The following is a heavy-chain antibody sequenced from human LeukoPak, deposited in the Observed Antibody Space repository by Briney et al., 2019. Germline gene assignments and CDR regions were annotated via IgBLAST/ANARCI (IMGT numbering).Heavy chain of an antibody. CDR3: ARLLWSYDSSGHEYFQH. J-gene: IGHJ1*01. V-gene: IGHV3-7*01. CDR2: IKQDGSEK. D-gene: IGHD3-22*01. Sequence: GGSLRLSCAASGFTFSSYWMSWVRQAPGKGLEWVANIKQDGSEKYYMDSVKGRFTISRDNAKNSLYLQMNSLRAEDTAVYYCARLLWSYDSSGHEYFQHWGQGTLVTVSS. CDR1: GFTFSSYW.